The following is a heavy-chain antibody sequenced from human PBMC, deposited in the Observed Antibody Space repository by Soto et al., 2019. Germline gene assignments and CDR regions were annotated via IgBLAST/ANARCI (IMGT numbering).Heavy chain of an antibody. Sequence: QVQLQESGPGLVKPSETLSLTCTVSGGSISSYYWSWIRQPPGKGLEWIGYIYYSGSTNYNPSLKSRVTISVDTSKNQYSLKLSSVTAAETAVYYCAGLWFGDYGMDVWGQGTTVTVSS. J-gene: IGHJ6*02. CDR2: IYYSGST. CDR1: GGSISSYY. V-gene: IGHV4-59*01. CDR3: AGLWFGDYGMDV. D-gene: IGHD3-10*01.